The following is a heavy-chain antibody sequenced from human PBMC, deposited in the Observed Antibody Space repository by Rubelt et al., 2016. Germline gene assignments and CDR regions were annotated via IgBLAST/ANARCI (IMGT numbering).Heavy chain of an antibody. Sequence: QVQLQQWGAGLLKPSETLSLTCAVYGGSFSIYYWSWIRQPPGKGLEWLGEINHSGITNYNPSLKSRVTMSVDTSKNQLSLKRGSVTAADTAVYHCARDRGSSSWYGVDYWGQGTLVTVSS. J-gene: IGHJ4*02. CDR3: ARDRGSSSWYGVDY. V-gene: IGHV4-34*01. CDR2: INHSGIT. D-gene: IGHD6-13*01. CDR1: GGSFSIYY.